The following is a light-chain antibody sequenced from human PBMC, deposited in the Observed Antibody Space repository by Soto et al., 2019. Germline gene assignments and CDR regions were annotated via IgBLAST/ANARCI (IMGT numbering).Light chain of an antibody. Sequence: EIGMTQSPATLSVSPGERATLSCRASQSVGSNLAWYQQRPGQAPRLLIYGASTRATGIPARFSGSGSGTEFTLTISSLQSEDFALFYCQQYNHWLSFGGGTKVEIK. V-gene: IGKV3-15*01. CDR1: QSVGSN. J-gene: IGKJ4*01. CDR2: GAS. CDR3: QQYNHWLS.